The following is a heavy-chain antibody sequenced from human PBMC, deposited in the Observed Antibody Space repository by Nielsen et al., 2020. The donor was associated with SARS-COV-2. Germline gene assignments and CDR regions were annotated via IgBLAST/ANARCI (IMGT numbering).Heavy chain of an antibody. D-gene: IGHD4-17*01. CDR2: IYYSGST. J-gene: IGHJ4*02. Sequence: RQAPGKGLEWIGYIYYSGSTYYNPSLKSRVTISVDTSKNQFSLKLSSVTAADTAVYYCARDHTVTGLDYWGQGTLVTVSS. CDR3: ARDHTVTGLDY. V-gene: IGHV4-30-4*01.